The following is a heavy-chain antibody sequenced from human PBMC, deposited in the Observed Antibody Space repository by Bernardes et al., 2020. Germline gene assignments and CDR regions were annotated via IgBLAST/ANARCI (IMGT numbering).Heavy chain of an antibody. Sequence: GGSLRLSCAASGFTVTNHVMRWVRQAPGKWLEWVSSISGSGGGITHNADSVRGRFTISRDNSENTLFLQMNSLRAEDTAVYYCAKGPLNLDYIDVWGKGTTVTVSS. CDR3: AKGPLNLDYIDV. CDR2: ISGSGGGIT. V-gene: IGHV3-23*01. CDR1: GFTVTNHV. J-gene: IGHJ6*03.